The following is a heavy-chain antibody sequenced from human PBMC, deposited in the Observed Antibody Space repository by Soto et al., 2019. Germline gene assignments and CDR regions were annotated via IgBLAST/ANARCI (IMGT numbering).Heavy chain of an antibody. J-gene: IGHJ6*02. V-gene: IGHV1-2*04. CDR3: ARDQGYCSGGSCRGLRSYYYYYGMDV. Sequence: ASVKVSCKASGYTFTGYYMHWVRQAPGQGLEWMGWINPNSGGTNYAQKFQGWVTMTRDTSISTAYMELSRLRSDDTAVYYCARDQGYCSGGSCRGLRSYYYYYGMDVWGPGTTVTVSS. CDR2: INPNSGGT. CDR1: GYTFTGYY. D-gene: IGHD2-15*01.